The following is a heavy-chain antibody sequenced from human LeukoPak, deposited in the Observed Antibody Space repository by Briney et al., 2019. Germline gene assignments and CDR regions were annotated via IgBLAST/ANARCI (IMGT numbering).Heavy chain of an antibody. CDR1: GGSISSYY. CDR3: ARGGGRWFDP. Sequence: SETLSLTCTVSGGSISSYYWSWIRQPPGKGLEWIGYIYYTGSTNYNPSLKSRVTISVETSKNQFSLKLSSVTAADTAVYYCARGGGRWFDPWGQGTLVTVSS. V-gene: IGHV4-59*01. D-gene: IGHD3-10*01. J-gene: IGHJ5*02. CDR2: IYYTGST.